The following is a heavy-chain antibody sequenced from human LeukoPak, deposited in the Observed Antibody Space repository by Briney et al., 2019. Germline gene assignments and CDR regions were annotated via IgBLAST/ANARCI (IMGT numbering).Heavy chain of an antibody. D-gene: IGHD2-21*02. Sequence: GESLKISCKGSGYSFTSYWIGWVRQMPGKGLGWMGIIYPGDSDTRYSPSFQGQVTISADKSISTAYLQWSSLKASDTAMYYCARQSYCGGDCYPIDAFDIWGQGTMVTVSS. CDR1: GYSFTSYW. CDR2: IYPGDSDT. CDR3: ARQSYCGGDCYPIDAFDI. V-gene: IGHV5-51*01. J-gene: IGHJ3*02.